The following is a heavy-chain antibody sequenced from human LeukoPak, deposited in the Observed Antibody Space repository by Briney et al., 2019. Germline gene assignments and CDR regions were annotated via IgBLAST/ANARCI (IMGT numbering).Heavy chain of an antibody. D-gene: IGHD3-22*01. Sequence: GGSLRLSCAASGFSFSSYSMNWVRQAPGKGLEWVSSINSGSSYIYYADSVKGRFTTSRDNAKRSLYLQMNSLRAEDTAVYYCASSYCYDSSGYLGYFDYWGQGSLVTVSS. CDR2: INSGSSYI. CDR1: GFSFSSYS. J-gene: IGHJ4*02. CDR3: ASSYCYDSSGYLGYFDY. V-gene: IGHV3-21*01.